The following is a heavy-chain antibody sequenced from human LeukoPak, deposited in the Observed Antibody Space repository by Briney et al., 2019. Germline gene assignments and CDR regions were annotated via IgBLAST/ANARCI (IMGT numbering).Heavy chain of an antibody. D-gene: IGHD4-11*01. Sequence: GGSLRLSCAASGFTFSSHWMSWVRQAPGKGLEWVANIKQDGSGKYYVDSVKGRFTVSRDNAKNSLYLQMNSLRAEDTAVYYCARGYTETAYFDYWGQGTLVTVSS. J-gene: IGHJ4*02. CDR3: ARGYTETAYFDY. CDR1: GFTFSSHW. V-gene: IGHV3-7*01. CDR2: IKQDGSGK.